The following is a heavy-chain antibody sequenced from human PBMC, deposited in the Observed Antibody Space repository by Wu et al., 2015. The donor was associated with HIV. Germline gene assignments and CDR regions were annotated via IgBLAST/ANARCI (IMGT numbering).Heavy chain of an antibody. J-gene: IGHJ3*01. Sequence: QVQLVQSGAEVKKPGSSVKVSCKASGGSFSSYGISWVRQAPGQGLEWMGGVIPLFGVESYAQKFHDRVKITTDESSITAYMDLSGLSSDDTAMYYCARVSVRRRDCSGASCRVSILDAFNVWGQGTLVTVSS. V-gene: IGHV1-69*05. CDR1: GGSFSSYG. CDR3: ARVSVRRRDCSGASCRVSILDAFNV. D-gene: IGHD2-15*01. CDR2: VIPLFGVE.